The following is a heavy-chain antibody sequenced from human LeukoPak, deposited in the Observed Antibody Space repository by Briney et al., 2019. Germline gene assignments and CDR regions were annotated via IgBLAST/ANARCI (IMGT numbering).Heavy chain of an antibody. D-gene: IGHD6-19*01. CDR2: ISGSGGSP. V-gene: IGHV3-23*01. Sequence: GGSLRLSCAASGFTFSSYAMSWVRQAPGKGLEWVSAISGSGGSPYYADSVKGRFTISRDNAKNSLYLQMNSLRAEDTAVYYCARVGEYSSGWYDYYYYYMDVWGKGTTVTVSS. CDR1: GFTFSSYA. J-gene: IGHJ6*03. CDR3: ARVGEYSSGWYDYYYYYMDV.